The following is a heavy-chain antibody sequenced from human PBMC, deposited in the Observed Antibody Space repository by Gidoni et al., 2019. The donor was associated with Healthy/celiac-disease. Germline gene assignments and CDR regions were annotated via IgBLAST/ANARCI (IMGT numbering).Heavy chain of an antibody. V-gene: IGHV1-24*01. CDR2: FDPEDGET. J-gene: IGHJ4*02. CDR3: ATGSRWLRSIDY. CDR1: GYTLTELS. D-gene: IGHD5-12*01. Sequence: QVQLVQSGAEVKKPGASVKVSGQVSGYTLTELSMHWVRQAPGKGLEWMGGFDPEDGETIYAQKFQGRVTMTEDTSTDTAYMELSSLRSEDTAVYYCATGSRWLRSIDYWGQGTLVTVSS.